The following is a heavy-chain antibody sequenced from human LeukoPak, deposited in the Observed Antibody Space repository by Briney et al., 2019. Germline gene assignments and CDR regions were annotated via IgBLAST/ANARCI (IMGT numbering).Heavy chain of an antibody. J-gene: IGHJ4*02. D-gene: IGHD2-15*01. Sequence: AGRSLRLSCAASGFSFSSYAMSWVRQAPGKGLEWVSAISSSGYTTYYADSVKGRFSISRDNSKNTVYLQMSSLRGEDTAVYHCAKEYCSGGSCYSGHWGQGALVTVSS. V-gene: IGHV3-23*01. CDR3: AKEYCSGGSCYSGH. CDR2: ISSSGYTT. CDR1: GFSFSSYA.